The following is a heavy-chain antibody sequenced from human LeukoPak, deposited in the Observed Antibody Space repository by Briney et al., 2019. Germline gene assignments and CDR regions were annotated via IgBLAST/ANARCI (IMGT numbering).Heavy chain of an antibody. D-gene: IGHD3-10*01. Sequence: SETLSLTFPVCVESFIGYFWSWIRQPPGKGLEWMGEINHSGYTNYNPSLKSRLNISVNTSRKQFSLNLKSVTDADTAVYYCARIWPDLWGRGTLVTVSS. V-gene: IGHV4-34*01. CDR3: ARIWPDL. CDR1: VESFIGYF. CDR2: INHSGYT. J-gene: IGHJ2*01.